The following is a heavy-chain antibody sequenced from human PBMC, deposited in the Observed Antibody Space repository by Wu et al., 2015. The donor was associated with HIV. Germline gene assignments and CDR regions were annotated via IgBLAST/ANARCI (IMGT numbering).Heavy chain of an antibody. D-gene: IGHD3-22*01. CDR2: IIPIFGTA. CDR3: ARDPYYYDSSGYPCGMDV. V-gene: IGHV1-69*05. Sequence: QVQLVQSGAEVKKPGSSVKVSCKASGGTFSSYAISWVRQAPGQGLEWMGGIIPIFGTANYAQKFQGRVTITTDESTSTAYMELSSLRSEDTAVYYCARDPYYYDSSGYPCGMDVWGQGPRSPSP. CDR1: GGTFSSYA. J-gene: IGHJ6*02.